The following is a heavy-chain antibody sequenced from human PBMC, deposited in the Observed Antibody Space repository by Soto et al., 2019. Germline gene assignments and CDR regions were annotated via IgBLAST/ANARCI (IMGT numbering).Heavy chain of an antibody. D-gene: IGHD3-10*01. J-gene: IGHJ4*02. V-gene: IGHV3-48*02. CDR2: ISRSSSTI. Sequence: EVQLVESGGGLVQPGGSLRLSCAASEFPFSSYSMNWVRQAPGKGLEWVSYISRSSSTIHYADSVKGRFTISRDNAKNSPYLQMNSLRDEDTAVYYCTRDYGTGSDYYWGQGILVTVSS. CDR1: EFPFSSYS. CDR3: TRDYGTGSDYY.